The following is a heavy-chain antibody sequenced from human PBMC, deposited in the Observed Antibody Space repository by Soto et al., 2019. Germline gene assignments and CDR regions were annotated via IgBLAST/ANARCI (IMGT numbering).Heavy chain of an antibody. J-gene: IGHJ6*02. CDR2: ISRSSSTI. Sequence: GGSLRLSCAASGFTLSSYSMTWVRQAPGKGLEWLSYISRSSSTINYADSVKGRFTISRDNAKNSVYLELNSLRDEDTAVYYCARDPPNFYYYGMDVWGQGTTLT. V-gene: IGHV3-48*02. CDR1: GFTLSSYS. CDR3: ARDPPNFYYYGMDV.